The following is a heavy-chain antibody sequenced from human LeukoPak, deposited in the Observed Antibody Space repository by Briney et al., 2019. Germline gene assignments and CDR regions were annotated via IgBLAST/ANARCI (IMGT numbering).Heavy chain of an antibody. CDR2: IIPILGIA. CDR3: ARERTAGAVAGMDYYYYGMDV. CDR1: GGTFSSYA. Sequence: SVKVSCKAFGGTFSSYAISWVRQAPGQGLEWMGRIIPILGIANYAQKFQGRVTITADKSTSTAYMELSSLRSEDTAVYYCARERTAGAVAGMDYYYYGMDVWGQGTTVTVSS. J-gene: IGHJ6*02. D-gene: IGHD6-19*01. V-gene: IGHV1-69*04.